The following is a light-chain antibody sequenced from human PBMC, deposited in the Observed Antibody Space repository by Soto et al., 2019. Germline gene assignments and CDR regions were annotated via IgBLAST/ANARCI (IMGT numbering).Light chain of an antibody. J-gene: IGLJ2*01. CDR1: SSDVDHYNY. CDR2: EVS. V-gene: IGLV2-8*01. Sequence: QSALTQPPSASGSPGQSVTISCTGTSSDVDHYNYVSWYQQHPGKAPKLMIHEVSKRPSGDPDRFSGSKSGNTASLTVSGLQAEDEADYYCSSYAGSNNLLFGGGTKLTVL. CDR3: SSYAGSNNLL.